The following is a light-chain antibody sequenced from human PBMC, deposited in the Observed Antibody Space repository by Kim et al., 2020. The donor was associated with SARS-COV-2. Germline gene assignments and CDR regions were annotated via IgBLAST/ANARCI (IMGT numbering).Light chain of an antibody. V-gene: IGLV2-23*02. CDR1: NSDVGSYIL. CDR3: CSFVRDLTYV. CDR2: EVD. Sequence: QSALTQPASVSGSPGQSITLSCTGTNSDVGSYILVSWYQQLPGKAPKLIIYEVDKRPSGVSNRFSGSKSGNTASLTISGLQAEDEADYYCCSFVRDLTYVFGTGTKVTVL. J-gene: IGLJ1*01.